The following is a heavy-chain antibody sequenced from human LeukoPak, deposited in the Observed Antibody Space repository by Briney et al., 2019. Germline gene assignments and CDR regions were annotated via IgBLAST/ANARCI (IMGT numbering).Heavy chain of an antibody. V-gene: IGHV3-23*01. J-gene: IGHJ4*02. CDR1: GFTFSTYA. D-gene: IGHD6-13*01. CDR3: AKALEQETVIALDS. CDR2: LSGSGGST. Sequence: GGSLRLSCAASGFTFSTYAMRWVRQAAGKGLEWVSPLSGSGGSTYNAASVKGRFTISRDNSKTTLYLQMNSPRAEDTSIYFCAKALEQETVIALDSWGQGALVTVSS.